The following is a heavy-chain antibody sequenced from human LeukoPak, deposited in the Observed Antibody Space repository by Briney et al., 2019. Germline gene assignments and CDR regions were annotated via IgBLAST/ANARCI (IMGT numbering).Heavy chain of an antibody. CDR2: IRYDGSNK. J-gene: IGHJ4*02. Sequence: PGGSLRLSCAASGFTFSSYGMHWVRQAPGKGLEWVAFIRYDGSNKYYADSVKGRFTISRDNSKNTLYLQMNSLRAEDTAVYYCATSHGPRYYDFWSGYWYWGQGTLVTVSS. V-gene: IGHV3-30*02. CDR1: GFTFSSYG. D-gene: IGHD3-3*01. CDR3: ATSHGPRYYDFWSGYWY.